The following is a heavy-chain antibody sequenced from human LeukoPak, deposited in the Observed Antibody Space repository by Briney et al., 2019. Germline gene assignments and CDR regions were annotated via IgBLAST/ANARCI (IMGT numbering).Heavy chain of an antibody. CDR2: ISGSGGST. V-gene: IGHV3-23*01. CDR1: GFTFSNNA. Sequence: TGGSLTLSCAASGFTFSNNALSWVRQAPGKGLEWVSVISGSGGSTYYADSVKGRFTISRDNSKNTLYLQMDSLRAGDTAVYYCARGRLRVIDALDIWSQGTMVTVSS. J-gene: IGHJ3*02. D-gene: IGHD2-21*01. CDR3: ARGRLRVIDALDI.